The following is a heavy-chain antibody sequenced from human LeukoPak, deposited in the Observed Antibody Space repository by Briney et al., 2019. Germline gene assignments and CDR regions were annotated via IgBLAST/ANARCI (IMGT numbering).Heavy chain of an antibody. V-gene: IGHV3-23*01. D-gene: IGHD6-13*01. CDR1: GFTFSSYA. Sequence: AGGSLRLSCAASGFTFSSYAMSWVRQAPGKGLEWVSTISETGDRYDADSVKGRFTISRDNSKNRVDLQMNSLRAEDTAVYYCAKGGYSANWRNYFDYWGQGTLVTVSS. J-gene: IGHJ4*02. CDR3: AKGGYSANWRNYFDY. CDR2: ISETGDR.